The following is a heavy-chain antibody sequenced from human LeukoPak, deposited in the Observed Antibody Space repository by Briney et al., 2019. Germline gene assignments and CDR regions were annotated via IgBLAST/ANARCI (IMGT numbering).Heavy chain of an antibody. CDR2: ISGSGGST. Sequence: PGESLRLSCAASGFTFGSGAMSWDRQAPGKGLEWVSAISGSGGSTYYAGSVKGRFTISRDNSKNTLYLQMNSLRAEDTAVYYCAKDLPSGSYWRGDFDYWGQGTLVTVSS. CDR1: GFTFGSGA. V-gene: IGHV3-23*01. D-gene: IGHD1-26*01. CDR3: AKDLPSGSYWRGDFDY. J-gene: IGHJ4*02.